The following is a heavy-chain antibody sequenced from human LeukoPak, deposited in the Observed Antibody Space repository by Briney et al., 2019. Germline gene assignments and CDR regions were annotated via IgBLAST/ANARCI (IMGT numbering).Heavy chain of an antibody. CDR1: GYTFTSYG. V-gene: IGHV1-18*01. Sequence: GASVKVSCKASGYTFTSYGISWVRQAPGQGLEWMGWISAYNGNTNYAQKFQGRVSMTTDTSTSTAYMELRSLRSDDTAVYYCARPGYCSTTSCENWFDPWGQGTLVTVSS. CDR3: ARPGYCSTTSCENWFDP. J-gene: IGHJ5*02. D-gene: IGHD2-2*03. CDR2: ISAYNGNT.